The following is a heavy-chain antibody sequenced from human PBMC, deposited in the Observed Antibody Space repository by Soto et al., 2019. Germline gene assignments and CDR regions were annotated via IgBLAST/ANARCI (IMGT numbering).Heavy chain of an antibody. J-gene: IGHJ4*02. V-gene: IGHV3-11*06. CDR3: ARGTLRFLEWQHKFDY. CDR1: GFTFSDYY. CDR2: ISSSSSYT. Sequence: GGSLRLSCAASGFTFSDYYMSWIRQAPGKGLEWVSYISSSSSYTNYADSVKGRFTISRDNAKNSLYLQMNSLRAEDTAVYYCARGTLRFLEWQHKFDYWGQGTLVTVSS. D-gene: IGHD3-3*01.